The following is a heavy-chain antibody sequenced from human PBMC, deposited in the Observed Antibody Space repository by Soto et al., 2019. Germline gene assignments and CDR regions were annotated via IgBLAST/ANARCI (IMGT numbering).Heavy chain of an antibody. Sequence: QVHLVQSGAEVKKPGASVKVSCKASGYTFTAYAIHWVRQAPGQGLEWMAWINAGNGDTKYSQKFQGXVXXXXXXXASTVYMELSSLRSEDTAVYYCARDSDASVTHWGQGTLVTVSS. V-gene: IGHV1-3*01. J-gene: IGHJ4*02. CDR2: INAGNGDT. CDR3: ARDSDASVTH. D-gene: IGHD4-17*01. CDR1: GYTFTAYA.